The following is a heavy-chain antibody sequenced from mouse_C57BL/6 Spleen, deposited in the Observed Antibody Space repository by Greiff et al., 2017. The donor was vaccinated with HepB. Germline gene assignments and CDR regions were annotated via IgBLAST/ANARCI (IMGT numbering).Heavy chain of an antibody. CDR3: ARALTDLYYFDY. J-gene: IGHJ2*01. CDR2: INPSSGYT. V-gene: IGHV1-7*01. CDR1: GHTFTSYW. D-gene: IGHD4-1*01. Sequence: VQLQQSGAELAKPGASVKLSCKASGHTFTSYWMHWVKQRPGQGLEWIGYINPSSGYTKYNQKFKDKATLTADKSSSTADMQLSSLTYEDSAVYYFARALTDLYYFDYWGQGTTLTAAS.